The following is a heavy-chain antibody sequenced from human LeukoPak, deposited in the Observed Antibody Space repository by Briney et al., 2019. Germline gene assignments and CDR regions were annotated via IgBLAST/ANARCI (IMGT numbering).Heavy chain of an antibody. D-gene: IGHD3-22*01. CDR1: GYTFTGYY. CDR2: INPNSGGT. CDR3: ARVKAMIVVVRGFDWFDP. Sequence: ASVKVSCKASGYTFTGYYMHWVRQAPGQGLEWMGWINPNSGGTNYAQKFQGRVTMTRDTSISTAYMELSRLRSDDTAVYYCARVKAMIVVVRGFDWFDPWGQGTLVTVSP. V-gene: IGHV1-2*02. J-gene: IGHJ5*02.